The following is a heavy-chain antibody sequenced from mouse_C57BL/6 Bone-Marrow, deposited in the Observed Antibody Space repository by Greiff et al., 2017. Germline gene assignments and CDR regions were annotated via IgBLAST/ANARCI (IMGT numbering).Heavy chain of an antibody. Sequence: EVLLVESGGGLVKPGGSLKLSCAASGFTFSSYSMSWVRQTPEKRLEWVATISDGGSYTYYPDNVKGRFTISRDNAKNNLYLQMSHLKSEDTAMYYCARDPYGSSCYYAMDNGGQGTAVTVSS. D-gene: IGHD1-1*01. CDR1: GFTFSSYS. CDR2: ISDGGSYT. J-gene: IGHJ4*01. V-gene: IGHV5-4*01. CDR3: ARDPYGSSCYYAMDN.